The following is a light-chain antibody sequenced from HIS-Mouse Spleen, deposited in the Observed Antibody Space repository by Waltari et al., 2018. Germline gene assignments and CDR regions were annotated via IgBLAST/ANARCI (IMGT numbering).Light chain of an antibody. V-gene: IGLV2-14*01. CDR2: EVS. CDR3: SSYTSSSTLV. CDR1: SSDVGGYNY. Sequence: QSALTQPAPVSGSPGQSITISCTGTSSDVGGYNYVSGYQQHPGKAPKLMIYEVSNRPSGVSNRFSGSKSGNTASLTISGLQAEDEADYYCSSYTSSSTLVFGGGTKLTVL. J-gene: IGLJ2*01.